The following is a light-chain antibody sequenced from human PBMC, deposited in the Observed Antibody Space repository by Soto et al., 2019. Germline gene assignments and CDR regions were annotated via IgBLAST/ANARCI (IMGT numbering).Light chain of an antibody. CDR3: QVWDSSSDHRNVV. CDR2: YDR. V-gene: IGLV3-21*04. CDR1: NIGSKS. J-gene: IGLJ2*01. Sequence: SYELTQPPSVSVAPGKTARITCGGNNIGSKSVHWYQQKPGQAPVLVIYYDRDRPSGIPERFSGSNSGNTATLTISRVEAGDEADYYCQVWDSSSDHRNVVFGGGTQLTVL.